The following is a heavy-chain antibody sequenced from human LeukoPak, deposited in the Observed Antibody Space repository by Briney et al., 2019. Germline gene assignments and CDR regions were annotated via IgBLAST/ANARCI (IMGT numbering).Heavy chain of an antibody. J-gene: IGHJ4*02. Sequence: SETLSLTCTVSGGSVSSGSYYWSWIRQPPGKGLEWIGYIYYSGSTNYNPSLKSRVTISVDTSKDQFSLKLSSVTAADTAVYYCASEYCSGGSCYGVDYWGQGTLATVSS. CDR3: ASEYCSGGSCYGVDY. CDR2: IYYSGST. D-gene: IGHD2-15*01. V-gene: IGHV4-61*01. CDR1: GGSVSSGSYY.